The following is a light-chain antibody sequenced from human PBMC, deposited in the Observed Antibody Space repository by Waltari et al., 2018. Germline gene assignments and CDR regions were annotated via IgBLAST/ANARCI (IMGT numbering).Light chain of an antibody. V-gene: IGLV2-11*01. CDR1: STDVGGYNY. J-gene: IGLJ3*02. CDR3: CSYADRFTVIL. Sequence: QSALTQPRSVSGSFGQSVTISCTGTSTDVGGYNYVSWYQQRPGEAPQLIIYDVTQRPSGVPDRFSGSKSGNAASLTISGLQGEDEADYYCCSYADRFTVILFGAGTKLTVL. CDR2: DVT.